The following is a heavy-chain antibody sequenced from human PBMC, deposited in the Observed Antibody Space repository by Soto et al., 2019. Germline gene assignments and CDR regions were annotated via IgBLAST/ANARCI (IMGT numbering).Heavy chain of an antibody. CDR3: ARLALDGYSIHAAFDI. D-gene: IGHD4-4*01. V-gene: IGHV5-10-1*01. CDR2: IDPSDSYT. CDR1: GYSFTSYW. Sequence: GESLKISCKGSGYSFTSYWISWVRQMPGKGLEWMGRIDPSDSYTNYSPSFQGHVTISADKSISTAYLQWSSLKASDTAMYYCARLALDGYSIHAAFDIWGQGTMVTVSS. J-gene: IGHJ3*02.